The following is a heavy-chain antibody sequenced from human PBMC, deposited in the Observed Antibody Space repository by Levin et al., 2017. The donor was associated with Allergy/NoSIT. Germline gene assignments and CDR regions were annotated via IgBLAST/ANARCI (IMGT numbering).Heavy chain of an antibody. J-gene: IGHJ3*02. D-gene: IGHD3-10*01. V-gene: IGHV5-51*01. CDR1: GYSFSNYW. CDR3: ARQKNNYYDSGTYNDPFDI. CDR2: IYPGDSDT. Sequence: PGESLKISCEVSGYSFSNYWIGWVRQMPGKGLEWMGIIYPGDSDTRYSPSFQGQVTISVDRSLNTAYLRWSSLRASDTAMYFCARQKNNYYDSGTYNDPFDIWGQGTMVTVSS.